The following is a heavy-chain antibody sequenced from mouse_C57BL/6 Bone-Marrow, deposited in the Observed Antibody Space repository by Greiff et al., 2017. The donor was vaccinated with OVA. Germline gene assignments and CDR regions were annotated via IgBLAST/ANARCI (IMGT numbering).Heavy chain of an antibody. CDR3: ARRGGLYDGSY. J-gene: IGHJ3*01. CDR1: GYTFTSYW. CDR2: IDPSDSYT. Sequence: VQLKQPGAELVMPGASVKLSCKASGYTFTSYWMHWVKQRPGQGLEWIGEIDPSDSYTNYNQKFKGKSTLTVDKSSSTAYMQLSSLTSEDSAVYYCARRGGLYDGSYWGQGTLVTVSA. D-gene: IGHD2-3*01. V-gene: IGHV1-69*01.